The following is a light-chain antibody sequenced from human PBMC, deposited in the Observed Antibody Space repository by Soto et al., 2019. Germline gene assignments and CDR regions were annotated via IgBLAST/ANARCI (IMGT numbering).Light chain of an antibody. CDR3: SSYTTSSTQV. CDR2: EVS. V-gene: IGLV2-14*01. CDR1: STDVGYYNY. Sequence: QSALTQPASVSGSPGQSITISCTGSSTDVGYYNYVAWYQHDPGKAPKLMIYEVSNRPSGVSNRFSGSKSGNTASLAISGLQAEDEADYYCSSYTTSSTQVFGGGTKVTVL. J-gene: IGLJ3*02.